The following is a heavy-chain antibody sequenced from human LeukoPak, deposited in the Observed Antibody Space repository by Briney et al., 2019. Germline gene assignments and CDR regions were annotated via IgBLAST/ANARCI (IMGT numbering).Heavy chain of an antibody. Sequence: SETLSLTCTVSGGSISSYFWSWIRQPPGKGLQWIGYIYYSGSTIYNPSLKSRVTISVDTSKNQFSLKLSSVTAADTAVYYCARASEDDYYYYMDVWGKGTTVTISS. CDR3: ARASEDDYYYYMDV. V-gene: IGHV4-59*01. J-gene: IGHJ6*03. CDR1: GGSISSYF. D-gene: IGHD1-14*01. CDR2: IYYSGST.